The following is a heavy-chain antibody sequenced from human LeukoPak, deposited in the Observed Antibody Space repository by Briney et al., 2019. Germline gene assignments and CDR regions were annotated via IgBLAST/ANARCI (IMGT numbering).Heavy chain of an antibody. CDR3: ASSSNDYYYYGMDV. CDR2: IYYSGST. V-gene: IGHV4-59*01. J-gene: IGHJ6*02. Sequence: SETLSLTCTVSGGSISSYYWSWIRQPPGKGLEWIGYIYYSGSTNYNPSLKSRVTISVDTSKNQFSLKLSSVTVADTAVYYCASSSNDYYYYGMDVWGQGTTVTVSS. CDR1: GGSISSYY.